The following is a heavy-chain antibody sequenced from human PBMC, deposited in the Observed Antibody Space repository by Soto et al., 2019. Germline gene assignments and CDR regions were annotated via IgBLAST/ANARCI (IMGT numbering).Heavy chain of an antibody. V-gene: IGHV3-23*01. J-gene: IGHJ4*02. D-gene: IGHD6-13*01. CDR3: AKRSPYSSGWYSPIFDY. Sequence: XESLRLSCAASGFSFSDYAMSWVRQAPGKGLEWVSVISESGGSTHYADSVRGRFTVSRDNSKNSLSLRMNRLRDEDTAVYFCAKRSPYSSGWYSPIFDYWGQGALVTVSS. CDR2: ISESGGST. CDR1: GFSFSDYA.